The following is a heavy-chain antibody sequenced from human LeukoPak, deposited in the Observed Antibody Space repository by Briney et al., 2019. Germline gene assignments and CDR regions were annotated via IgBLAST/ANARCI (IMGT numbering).Heavy chain of an antibody. V-gene: IGHV1-2*06. D-gene: IGHD6-13*01. J-gene: IGHJ4*02. CDR2: INPNSGGT. Sequence: ASVKVSCKASGYTFTGYYMHWVRQAPGQGLEWMGRINPNSGGTNYAQKFQGRVTMTRDTSISTAYMELSRLRSDDTAVYYCARSYISSWYYFDYWGQGTLVTVSS. CDR3: ARSYISSWYYFDY. CDR1: GYTFTGYY.